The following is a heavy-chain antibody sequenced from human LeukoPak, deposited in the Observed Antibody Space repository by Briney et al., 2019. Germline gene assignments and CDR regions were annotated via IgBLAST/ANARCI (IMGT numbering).Heavy chain of an antibody. Sequence: ASVKVSCKASGYTFTGYYMHWVRQAPGQGLEWMGWINLNSGGTNYAQKFQGRVTMTRDTSISTAYMELSRLRSDDTAVYYCARGSFDYYDMRGGYWGQGTLVTVSS. CDR1: GYTFTGYY. CDR3: ARGSFDYYDMRGGY. V-gene: IGHV1-2*02. D-gene: IGHD3-22*01. J-gene: IGHJ4*02. CDR2: INLNSGGT.